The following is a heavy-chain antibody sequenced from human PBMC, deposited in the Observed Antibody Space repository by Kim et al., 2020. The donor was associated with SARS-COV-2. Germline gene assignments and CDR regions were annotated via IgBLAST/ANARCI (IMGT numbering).Heavy chain of an antibody. CDR1: GFIFSSHD. V-gene: IGHV3-13*04. Sequence: GGSLRLSCAASGFIFSSHDMHWVRQVSGKGLEWVATIDSAGETYYPDSVKGRFTISREDAKNSLYLQMNSLRAGDMAIYHCARTGGSGRYPVYGMDVWGRGTRVTVSS. CDR2: IDSAGET. J-gene: IGHJ6*02. D-gene: IGHD3-10*01. CDR3: ARTGGSGRYPVYGMDV.